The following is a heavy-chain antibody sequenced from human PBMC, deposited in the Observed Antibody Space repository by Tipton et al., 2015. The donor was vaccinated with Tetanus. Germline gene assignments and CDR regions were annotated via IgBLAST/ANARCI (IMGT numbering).Heavy chain of an antibody. CDR1: GFTSESHY. Sequence: SLRLSCAASGFTSESHYMHWVRQAPGKGLEWVAVITFDGSTKYYADSVKGRFTLSRDNSQSALYLQMNSLKVEDTAVYYCAREDGGATHDYLDSWGQGGLVIVSS. J-gene: IGHJ4*02. V-gene: IGHV3-30-3*01. CDR3: AREDGGATHDYLDS. CDR2: ITFDGSTK. D-gene: IGHD3-16*01.